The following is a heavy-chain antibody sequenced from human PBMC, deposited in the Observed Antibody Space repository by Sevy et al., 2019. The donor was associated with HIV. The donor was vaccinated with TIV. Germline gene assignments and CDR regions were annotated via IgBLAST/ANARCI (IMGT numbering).Heavy chain of an antibody. CDR3: AGGRYDRSGSFDAFDI. CDR2: IFGDGGST. J-gene: IGHJ3*02. V-gene: IGHV3-23*01. Sequence: GGSLRLSCAASGFTFSSYAMNWVRQAPGKGLEWVSTIFGDGGSTYYADSVKGRFTISRDNSKNTLYLQMTSLRAEDTAVYYCAGGRYDRSGSFDAFDIWGQGTMVTVSS. CDR1: GFTFSSYA. D-gene: IGHD3-22*01.